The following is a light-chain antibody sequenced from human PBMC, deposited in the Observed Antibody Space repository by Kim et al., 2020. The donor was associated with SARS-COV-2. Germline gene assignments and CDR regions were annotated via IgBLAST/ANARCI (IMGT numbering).Light chain of an antibody. CDR3: QQYSSYST. V-gene: IGKV1-5*03. CDR2: KAS. CDR1: QSISSW. J-gene: IGKJ1*01. Sequence: SASVGDRVTIPCRASQSISSWLAWYQQKPGKAPNLLIHKASTLQSGVPSRFSGSGSGTEFTLTISSLQPDDFATYYCQQYSSYSTFGQGTKVDIK.